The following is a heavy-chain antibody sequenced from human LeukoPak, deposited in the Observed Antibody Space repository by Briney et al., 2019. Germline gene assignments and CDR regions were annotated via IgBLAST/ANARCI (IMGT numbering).Heavy chain of an antibody. V-gene: IGHV3-23*01. Sequence: GGSLRLSCAASGFTFSSYGMSWVRQAPGKGLEWVSAISGSGDSTFYADSVKGRFTISRDNSKNTLYMLMNSLRAEDTAVYYCAKDRGIISDYWGQGTLVTVSS. CDR1: GFTFSSYG. CDR3: AKDRGIISDY. D-gene: IGHD3-10*01. CDR2: ISGSGDST. J-gene: IGHJ4*02.